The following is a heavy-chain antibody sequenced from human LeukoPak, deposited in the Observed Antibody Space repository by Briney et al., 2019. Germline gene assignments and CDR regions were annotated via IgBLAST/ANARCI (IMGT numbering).Heavy chain of an antibody. Sequence: GGSLRLSCAASGFTFSNSAMNWVRQAPGKGLAWVSSISGSGGSIYYADSVKGRFTISRDNFKNILYLQMNSLRAEDTAVYYCAKDRDDSSGFYHDYWGQGTLLTVSS. J-gene: IGHJ4*02. D-gene: IGHD3-22*01. CDR1: GFTFSNSA. CDR3: AKDRDDSSGFYHDY. V-gene: IGHV3-23*01. CDR2: ISGSGGSI.